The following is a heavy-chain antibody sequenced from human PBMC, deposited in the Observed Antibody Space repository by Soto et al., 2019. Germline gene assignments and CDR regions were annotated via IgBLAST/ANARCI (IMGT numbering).Heavy chain of an antibody. CDR2: IYCSGST. D-gene: IGHD3-22*01. CDR3: ARDFGGYYYDSSGFSL. J-gene: IGHJ3*01. CDR1: GGSISSYY. V-gene: IGHV4-59*13. Sequence: SETLSLTCTVSGGSISSYYWSWIRQPPGKGLEWIGYIYCSGSTNYNPSLKSRVTISVDTSKNQFSLKLSSVTAADTAVYYCARDFGGYYYDSSGFSLWGQGTMVTVSS.